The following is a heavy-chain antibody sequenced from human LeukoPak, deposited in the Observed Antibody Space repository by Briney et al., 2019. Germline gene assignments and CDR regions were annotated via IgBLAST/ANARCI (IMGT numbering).Heavy chain of an antibody. V-gene: IGHV1-46*01. CDR1: GYTFTSYY. J-gene: IGHJ4*02. D-gene: IGHD1-26*01. Sequence: ASVKVSCKASGYTFTSYYMHWVRQAPGQGLGWMGIINPSGGSTSYAQKFQGRVTMTRDTSTSPVYMELSSLRSEDTAVYYCASSYPGGVVVGATSLVGGYWGQGTLVTVSS. CDR3: ASSYPGGVVVGATSLVGGY. CDR2: INPSGGST.